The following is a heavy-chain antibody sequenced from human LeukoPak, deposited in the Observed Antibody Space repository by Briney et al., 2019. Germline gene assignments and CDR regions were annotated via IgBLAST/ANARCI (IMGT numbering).Heavy chain of an antibody. V-gene: IGHV4-30-4*08. D-gene: IGHD3-22*01. J-gene: IGHJ5*02. CDR2: IYYSGST. CDR3: ARENDSSGYYYPWFDP. Sequence: SSETLSLTCTVSGGSISSGDYYWSWIRQPPGKGLEWIGYIYYSGSTYYNPSLKSRVTISVDTSKNQFSLKLGSVTAADTAVYYCARENDSSGYYYPWFDPWGQGTLVTVSS. CDR1: GGSISSGDYY.